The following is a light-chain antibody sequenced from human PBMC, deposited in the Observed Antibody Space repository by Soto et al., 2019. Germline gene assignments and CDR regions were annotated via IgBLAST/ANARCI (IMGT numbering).Light chain of an antibody. Sequence: DIQMTQSPSTLSASIGDRVTITCRASQSISYFLAWYQQKPGKAPNLLIYDASSLESGAPSRFSGSGSRTQFTLTIYSLQPDDFATYYCQHYDSSSPWTFGQGTKV. V-gene: IGKV1-5*01. CDR2: DAS. CDR3: QHYDSSSPWT. J-gene: IGKJ1*01. CDR1: QSISYF.